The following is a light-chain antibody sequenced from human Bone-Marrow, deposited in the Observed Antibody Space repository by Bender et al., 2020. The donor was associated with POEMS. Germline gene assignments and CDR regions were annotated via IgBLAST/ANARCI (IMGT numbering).Light chain of an antibody. CDR2: TNN. CDR1: GSNIGGYP. CDR3: VAWDASLNGWV. Sequence: QSVLTQPPSASGTPGQRLTISCSGSGSNIGGYPVNWYQQLPGTAPRLLIYTNNERPSGVPDRFSGSKSGTSASLAITGLQSDDEAIYFCVAWDASLNGWVFGGGTKLTVL. V-gene: IGLV1-44*01. J-gene: IGLJ3*02.